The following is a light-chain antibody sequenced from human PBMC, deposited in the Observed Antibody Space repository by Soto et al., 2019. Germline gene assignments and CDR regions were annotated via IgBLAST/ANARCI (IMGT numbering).Light chain of an antibody. CDR3: QQYNNWPFT. J-gene: IGKJ3*01. CDR1: QSVSSN. V-gene: IGKV3-15*01. CDR2: GAS. Sequence: EIVMTQSPATLSVSPGERATLSCRASQSVSSNLAWYHQKPGQAPRLLIYGASTRATGIPARFSGSGSGTEFTLTISSLQSEDFAVYYCQQYNNWPFTFGPGTEVDIK.